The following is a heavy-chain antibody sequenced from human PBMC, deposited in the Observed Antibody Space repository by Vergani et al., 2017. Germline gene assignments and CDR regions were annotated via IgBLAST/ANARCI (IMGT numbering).Heavy chain of an antibody. J-gene: IGHJ4*02. CDR1: GFTFNSYG. V-gene: IGHV3-30*02. CDR2: IRSDESRR. CDR3: AKEGGGYCSGGTCYPED. D-gene: IGHD2-15*01. Sequence: VQLVESGGGVVQPGGSLRLSCAASGFTFNSYGMHWVRQAPGKGLEWVASIRSDESRRYYGDSMEGPFTISRDNSKNTLYLQMKSLRPEDTAVYYCAKEGGGYCSGGTCYPEDWGQGTLVIVSS.